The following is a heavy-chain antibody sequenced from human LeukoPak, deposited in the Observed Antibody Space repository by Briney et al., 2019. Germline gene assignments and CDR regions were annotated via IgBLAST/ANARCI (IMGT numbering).Heavy chain of an antibody. CDR3: ARLGNSGAVYFAY. CDR2: IYPGDSDT. D-gene: IGHD2/OR15-2a*01. J-gene: IGHJ4*02. V-gene: IGHV5-51*01. Sequence: GESLKISCKGSGYSFTSYWIGWVRQMPGKGLEWRGIIYPGDSDTRYSPSFQGQVTSSADKSISTASLQWSSLKASDTAMYYCARLGNSGAVYFAYWGQGTLVTVSS. CDR1: GYSFTSYW.